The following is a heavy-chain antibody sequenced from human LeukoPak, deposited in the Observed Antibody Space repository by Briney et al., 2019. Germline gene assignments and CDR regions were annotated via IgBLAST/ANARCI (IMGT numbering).Heavy chain of an antibody. CDR3: ARDYNSIAVAGDFDY. D-gene: IGHD6-19*01. CDR1: GFTFSSYA. J-gene: IGHJ4*02. V-gene: IGHV3-30*04. Sequence: GGSLRLSCAASGFTFSSYAMHRVRQAPGKGLEWVAVISYDGSNKYYADSVKGRFTISRDNSKNTLYLQMNSLRAEDTAVYYCARDYNSIAVAGDFDYWGQGTLVTVSS. CDR2: ISYDGSNK.